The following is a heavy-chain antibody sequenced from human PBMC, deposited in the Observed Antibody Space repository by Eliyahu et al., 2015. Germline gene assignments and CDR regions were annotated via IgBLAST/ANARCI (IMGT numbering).Heavy chain of an antibody. CDR3: ARVLAARPAGWFDP. CDR2: IKQDGSEK. J-gene: IGHJ5*02. Sequence: EVQLVESGGGLVQPGGSLXLSCSACGFTFSSYWMSWVRQAPGKGLEWVANIKQDGSEKYYVDSVKGRFTISRDNAKNSLYLQMNSLRAEDTAVYYCARVLAARPAGWFDPWGQGTLVTVSS. V-gene: IGHV3-7*01. D-gene: IGHD6-6*01. CDR1: GFTFSSYW.